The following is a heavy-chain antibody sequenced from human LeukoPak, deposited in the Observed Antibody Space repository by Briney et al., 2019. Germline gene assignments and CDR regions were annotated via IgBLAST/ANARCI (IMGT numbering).Heavy chain of an antibody. D-gene: IGHD1/OR15-1a*01. J-gene: IGHJ4*02. V-gene: IGHV3-64*01. CDR3: AREGDWNTFDY. CDR1: GSTFRNYA. Sequence: GGSLRLSCAASGSTFRNYAMSWVRQAPGKGLECVSAISSNGGATYYANSVRGRFTISRDNSKNTLYLQMGSLKVEDMAVYYCAREGDWNTFDYWGQGTLVTVSS. CDR2: ISSNGGAT.